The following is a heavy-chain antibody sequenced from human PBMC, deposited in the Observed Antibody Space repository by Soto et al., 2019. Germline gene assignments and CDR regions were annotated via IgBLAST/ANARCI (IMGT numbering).Heavy chain of an antibody. V-gene: IGHV4-34*01. CDR2: INHSGST. J-gene: IGHJ4*02. CDR3: ARGLLLDY. CDR1: GGSFSGYY. Sequence: ASETLSLTCAVYGGSFSGYYWSWIRQPPGKGLEWIGEINHSGSTNYNPSLKSRVTISVDTSKNQFSLKLSSVTAADTAVYYCARGLLLDYWGQGTLVTVS. D-gene: IGHD3-22*01.